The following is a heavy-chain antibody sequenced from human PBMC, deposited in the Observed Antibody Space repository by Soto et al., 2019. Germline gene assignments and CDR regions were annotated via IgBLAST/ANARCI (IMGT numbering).Heavy chain of an antibody. Sequence: QVQLQESGPGLVKPSETLSLTCTVSGGSISSYYWSWIRQPPGKGLEWIGYIYYSGCTNYNPSLKSRVTISVDTSKNQFSLKLSSVTAADTAVYYCARASGYPYYYYYYYMDVWGKGTTVTVSS. J-gene: IGHJ6*03. V-gene: IGHV4-59*08. D-gene: IGHD3-3*01. CDR3: ARASGYPYYYYYYYMDV. CDR1: GGSISSYY. CDR2: IYYSGCT.